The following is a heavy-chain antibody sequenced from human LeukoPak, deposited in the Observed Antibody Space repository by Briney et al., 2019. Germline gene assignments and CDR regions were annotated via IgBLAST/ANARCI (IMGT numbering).Heavy chain of an antibody. CDR2: IKQDGTEK. V-gene: IGHV3-7*01. D-gene: IGHD3-22*01. J-gene: IGHJ4*02. CDR1: GFTFSSYW. CDR3: ARVWTYYYDSSGYQDH. Sequence: GGSLRPSCAASGFTFSSYWMSWVRQAPGKGLEWVANIKQDGTEKNYVDSVKGRFTISRDNAKNSLYLQMNSLRAEDAAVYYCARVWTYYYDSSGYQDHWGQGTLVTVSS.